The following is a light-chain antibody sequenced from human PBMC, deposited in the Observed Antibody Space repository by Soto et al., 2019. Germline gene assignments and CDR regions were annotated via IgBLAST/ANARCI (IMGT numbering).Light chain of an antibody. CDR1: SSDIGSNY. J-gene: IGLJ2*01. Sequence: QSVLTQPPSVSAAPGQRVSISCSGGSSDIGSNYVSWYQHLPGTAPKVIIYRNNQRPSGVPDRFSGSKSGTSASLAISGLRSEDEADYYCAGWDDSLSGVVFGGGTKVTVL. CDR3: AGWDDSLSGVV. V-gene: IGLV1-47*01. CDR2: RNN.